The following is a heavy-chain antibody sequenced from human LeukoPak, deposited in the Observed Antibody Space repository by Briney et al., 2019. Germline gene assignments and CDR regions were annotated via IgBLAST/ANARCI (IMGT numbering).Heavy chain of an antibody. J-gene: IGHJ5*02. CDR3: ARDRYYDSSGIRGDWFDP. CDR1: GYTFTSYD. CDR2: MNPNSGNT. Sequence: GASVKVSCKASGYTFTSYDINWVRQATGQGLEWMGWMNPNSGNTGYAQKFQGRVTITRNTSISTAYMELSSLRSEDTAVHYCARDRYYDSSGIRGDWFDPWGQGTLVTVSS. V-gene: IGHV1-8*03. D-gene: IGHD3-22*01.